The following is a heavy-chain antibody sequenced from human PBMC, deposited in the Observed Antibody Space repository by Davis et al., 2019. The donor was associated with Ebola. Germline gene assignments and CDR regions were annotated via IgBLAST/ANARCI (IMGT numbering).Heavy chain of an antibody. D-gene: IGHD3-16*01. CDR3: ARGGGSLGTYGMDV. J-gene: IGHJ6*04. V-gene: IGHV3-30*03. Sequence: GESLKISCAASGFTFSSYGMHWVRQAPGKGLEWVAVISYDGSNKYYADSVKGRFTISRDNSKNTLYLQMNSLRAEDTAVYYCARGGGSLGTYGMDVWGKGTTVTVSS. CDR1: GFTFSSYG. CDR2: ISYDGSNK.